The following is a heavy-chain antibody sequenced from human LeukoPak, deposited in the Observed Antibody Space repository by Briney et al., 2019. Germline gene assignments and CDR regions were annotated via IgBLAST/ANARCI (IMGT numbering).Heavy chain of an antibody. D-gene: IGHD2-2*02. CDR1: GYTFTSYG. CDR2: ISIYDGKT. Sequence: ASVTVSCKASGYTFTSYGISWVRQAPGQGLEWMGWISIYDGKTLYAQKFQGRVTMTTDASTSTAYMELRSLRSDDTAVYYCARGVRENRSWYTVHFDYWGQGTLVTVSS. CDR3: ARGVRENRSWYTVHFDY. V-gene: IGHV1-18*01. J-gene: IGHJ4*02.